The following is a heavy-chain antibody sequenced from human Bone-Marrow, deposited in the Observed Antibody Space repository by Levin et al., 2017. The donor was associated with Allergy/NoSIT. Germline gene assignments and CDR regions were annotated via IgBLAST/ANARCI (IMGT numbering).Heavy chain of an antibody. Sequence: GGSLRLSCTMPGYTFSSHAMNWVRQAPGRGLEWVSVITGRGDSAYYADSVQGRFTISRDNFKNTLYLQMNNLRAEDTAIYFCAKGSLSRDAVTGTGYFADWGQGTLATVSS. CDR2: ITGRGDSA. CDR1: GYTFSSHA. V-gene: IGHV3-23*01. CDR3: AKGSLSRDAVTGTGYFAD. J-gene: IGHJ1*01. D-gene: IGHD1-1*01.